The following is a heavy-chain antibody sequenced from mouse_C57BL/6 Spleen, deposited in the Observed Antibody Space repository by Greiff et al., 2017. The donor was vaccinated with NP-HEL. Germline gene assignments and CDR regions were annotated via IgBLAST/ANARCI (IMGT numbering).Heavy chain of an antibody. D-gene: IGHD1-1*01. J-gene: IGHJ2*01. V-gene: IGHV1-82*01. Sequence: VQLQQSGPELVKPGASVKISCKASGYAFSSSWMNWVKQRPGKGLEWIGRIYPGDGDTNYNGKFKGKATLTADKSSSTAYMQLSSLTSEDSAVYFCARRGYYSTGYYFDYWGQGTTLTVSS. CDR2: IYPGDGDT. CDR1: GYAFSSSW. CDR3: ARRGYYSTGYYFDY.